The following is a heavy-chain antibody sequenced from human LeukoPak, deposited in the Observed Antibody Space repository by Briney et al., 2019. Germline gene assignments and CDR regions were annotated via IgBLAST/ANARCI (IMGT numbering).Heavy chain of an antibody. CDR3: ARTTTEDQGSRLFDY. Sequence: SQTLSLTCTVSGGSISSSSYYWGWVRQPPGKGLEWIGTIYYSGSTYYNPPLKSRVTISVDTSKNQFSLKLSSVTAADTAVYYCARTTTEDQGSRLFDYWGQGTLVTVSS. V-gene: IGHV4-39*07. CDR2: IYYSGST. CDR1: GGSISSSSYY. J-gene: IGHJ4*02. D-gene: IGHD6-13*01.